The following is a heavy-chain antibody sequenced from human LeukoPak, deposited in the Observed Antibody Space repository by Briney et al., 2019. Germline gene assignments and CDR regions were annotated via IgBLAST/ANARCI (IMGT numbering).Heavy chain of an antibody. J-gene: IGHJ6*03. V-gene: IGHV3-7*01. Sequence: SGGPRRLSCGASEFTFSSCWMSWFRQAPGKALEGVANIKQVGSEKYYVDSVEGRFTISRDNDKNSLYLQMNSLRAEDTAVYYCARVGPVGLFYMDVWGKGTTVTVSS. CDR1: EFTFSSCW. CDR3: ARVGPVGLFYMDV. CDR2: IKQVGSEK. D-gene: IGHD1-26*01.